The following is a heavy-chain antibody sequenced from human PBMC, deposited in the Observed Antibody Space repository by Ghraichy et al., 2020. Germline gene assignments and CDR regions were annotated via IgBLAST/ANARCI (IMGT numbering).Heavy chain of an antibody. J-gene: IGHJ4*02. CDR3: ARELGVVVVPAALDF. Sequence: GGSLRLSCAASGFSFSDYYMSWIRQAPGKGLEYLSFISGSSGAKYHADSVKGRFTISRDNANNSLYLQMNSLRAEDTAVYYCARELGVVVVPAALDFWGRGLLVTVSS. V-gene: IGHV3-11*01. D-gene: IGHD2-2*01. CDR2: ISGSSGAK. CDR1: GFSFSDYY.